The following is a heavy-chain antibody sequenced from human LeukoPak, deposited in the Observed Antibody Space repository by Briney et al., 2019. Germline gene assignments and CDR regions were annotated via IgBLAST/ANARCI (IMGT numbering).Heavy chain of an antibody. CDR2: IYTSGST. Sequence: PSETLSLTCTVSGGSISSYYWSWIRQPPGKGLEWIGYIYTSGSTNYNPSLKSRVTISVDTSKNQFSLKLSSVTAADTAVYYCARVGYCSSTSCYMSIDYWGQGTLVTVSS. V-gene: IGHV4-4*09. D-gene: IGHD2-2*02. CDR1: GGSISSYY. CDR3: ARVGYCSSTSCYMSIDY. J-gene: IGHJ4*02.